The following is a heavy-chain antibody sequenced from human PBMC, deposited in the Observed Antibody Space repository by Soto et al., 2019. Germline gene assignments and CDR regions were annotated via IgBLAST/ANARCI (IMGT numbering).Heavy chain of an antibody. Sequence: EVQLVESGGGLVQPGGSLSLSCAASGFTVSSNYMSWVRQAPGKGPEWVSVIYSGGSTYYADSVKGRFTISRHNSKNTLYLQMNSLRAEDTAVYYCARGPTPKRNCFDPWGQGTLVTVSS. J-gene: IGHJ5*02. V-gene: IGHV3-53*04. CDR3: ARGPTPKRNCFDP. CDR1: GFTVSSNY. CDR2: IYSGGST.